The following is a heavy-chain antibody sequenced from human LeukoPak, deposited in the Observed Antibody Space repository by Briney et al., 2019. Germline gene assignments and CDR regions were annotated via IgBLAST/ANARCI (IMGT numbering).Heavy chain of an antibody. CDR1: GGSISSYY. Sequence: SETLSLTCTVSGGSISSYYWSWIRQPPGKGLEWIGYIYYSGYSKYNPSLKSRVTISVDTSKNQFSLKLSSVTAADTAVYYCARTIAARPYYFDYWGQGTLVTVSS. V-gene: IGHV4-59*01. D-gene: IGHD6-6*01. CDR3: ARTIAARPYYFDY. CDR2: IYYSGYS. J-gene: IGHJ4*02.